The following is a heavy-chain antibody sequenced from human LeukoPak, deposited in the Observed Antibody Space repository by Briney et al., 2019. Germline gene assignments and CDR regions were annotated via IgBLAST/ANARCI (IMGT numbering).Heavy chain of an antibody. Sequence: PGGSLRLSCAASGFTFNNYAMGWVRQAPGKGLEWVSAISASGGTTYYADSVKGRFTISRDNSENTLFPQMNSLSAEDTAVYYCAKEPREYCSSTSCPNWFDSWGQGTLVTVSS. CDR1: GFTFNNYA. J-gene: IGHJ5*01. D-gene: IGHD2-2*01. V-gene: IGHV3-23*01. CDR2: ISASGGTT. CDR3: AKEPREYCSSTSCPNWFDS.